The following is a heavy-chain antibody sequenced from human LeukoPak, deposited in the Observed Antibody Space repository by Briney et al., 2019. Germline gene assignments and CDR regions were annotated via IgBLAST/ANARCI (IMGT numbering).Heavy chain of an antibody. CDR2: ISAYNGNT. Sequence: ASVKVSFKASGYTFTSYGISWVRQAPGQGLEWMGWISAYNGNTNYAQKLQGRVTMTTDTSTSTAYMELRSLRSDDTAVYYCARGLGLWFGELTANNWFDPWGQGTLVTVSS. CDR1: GYTFTSYG. CDR3: ARGLGLWFGELTANNWFDP. J-gene: IGHJ5*02. D-gene: IGHD3-10*01. V-gene: IGHV1-18*01.